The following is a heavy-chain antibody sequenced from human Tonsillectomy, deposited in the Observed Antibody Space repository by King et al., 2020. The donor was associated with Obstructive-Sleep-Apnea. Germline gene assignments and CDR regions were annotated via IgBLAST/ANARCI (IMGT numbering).Heavy chain of an antibody. CDR2: MNPNSGSA. CDR1: GYTFTSHD. Sequence: QLVQSGAEVKRPGASVKVSCKASGYTFTSHDINWVRQATGQGLEWMGWMNPNSGSAGFAQKFQGRVTMTRDTSISTAYMELSSLRSEDSAIYYCARVIGYCSSTTGGGFDYWGQGTLVTVSS. J-gene: IGHJ4*02. V-gene: IGHV1-8*02. CDR3: ARVIGYCSSTTGGGFDY. D-gene: IGHD2-2*01.